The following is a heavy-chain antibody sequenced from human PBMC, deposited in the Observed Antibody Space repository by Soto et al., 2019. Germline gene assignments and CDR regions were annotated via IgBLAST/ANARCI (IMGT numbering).Heavy chain of an antibody. D-gene: IGHD3-22*01. CDR1: GFTFINSG. Sequence: SVKVSCKTSGFTFINSGVQWVRQARGQRLEWIGWIVVGSGNTNYAQKFQERVTITRDMSTSTAYMELSSLRSEDTAVYYCARGSSDPNYYDSSGYYDAFDIWGQGTMVTVSS. J-gene: IGHJ3*02. CDR2: IVVGSGNT. V-gene: IGHV1-58*01. CDR3: ARGSSDPNYYDSSGYYDAFDI.